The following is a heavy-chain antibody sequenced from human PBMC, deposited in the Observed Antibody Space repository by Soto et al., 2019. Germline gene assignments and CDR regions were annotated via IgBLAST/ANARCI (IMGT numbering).Heavy chain of an antibody. CDR2: MNPNSGNT. J-gene: IGHJ6*02. CDR1: GYTFTSYD. V-gene: IGHV1-8*01. D-gene: IGHD2-2*01. CDR3: AIWGYCSSTSCYVPLYYYYYGMDV. Sequence: ASVKVSCKASGYTFTSYDINWVRQATGQGLEWMGWMNPNSGNTGYAQKFQGRVTMTRNTSISTAYMELSSLRSEDTAVYYCAIWGYCSSTSCYVPLYYYYYGMDVWGQGTTVTV.